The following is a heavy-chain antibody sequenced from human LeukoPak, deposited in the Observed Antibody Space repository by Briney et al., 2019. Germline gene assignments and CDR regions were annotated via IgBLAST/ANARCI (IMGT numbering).Heavy chain of an antibody. D-gene: IGHD3-16*01. J-gene: IGHJ3*02. CDR2: ISSSSSYI. Sequence: GGSLRLSCAASGFTFSDYYMSWIRQAPGKGLEWVSSISSSSSYIYYADSVKGRFTISRDNAKNSLYLQMNSLRAEDTAVYYCARVRGRDAFDIWGQGTMVTVSS. CDR3: ARVRGRDAFDI. V-gene: IGHV3-11*06. CDR1: GFTFSDYY.